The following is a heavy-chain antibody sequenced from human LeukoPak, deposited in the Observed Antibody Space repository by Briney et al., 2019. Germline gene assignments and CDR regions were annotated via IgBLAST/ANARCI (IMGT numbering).Heavy chain of an antibody. Sequence: GGSLRLSCAASGFTFSSYAMSWVRQAPGKGLEWVSAISGSGGSTYYADSVKGRFTISRDNSKNTLYLQMNSLRAEDTAVYYCAMGEYYYDSSGSPRDYWGQGTLVTVSS. CDR3: AMGEYYYDSSGSPRDY. CDR2: ISGSGGST. J-gene: IGHJ4*02. V-gene: IGHV3-23*01. D-gene: IGHD3-22*01. CDR1: GFTFSSYA.